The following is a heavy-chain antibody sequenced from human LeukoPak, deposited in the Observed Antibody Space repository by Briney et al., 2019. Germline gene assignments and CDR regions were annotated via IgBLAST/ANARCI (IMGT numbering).Heavy chain of an antibody. CDR2: ISSNGGGT. J-gene: IGHJ3*02. V-gene: IGHV3-64D*09. CDR3: VKEQTFFGVVMDI. D-gene: IGHD3-3*01. CDR1: GFTFSTYA. Sequence: LSGGSLRLSCSASGFTFSTYAMHWVRQAPGNGLEHVSAISSNGGGTYYADSVKGRFTISRDNSKNTLFLQMSSLRAEDTAVYYCVKEQTFFGVVMDIWGQGTMVTVSS.